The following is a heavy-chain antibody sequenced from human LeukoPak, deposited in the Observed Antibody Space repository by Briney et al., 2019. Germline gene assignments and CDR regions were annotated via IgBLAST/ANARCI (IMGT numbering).Heavy chain of an antibody. CDR2: IIPVLGVS. Sequence: GASVKVSCKASGGSFSSYVITWVRQAPGQGLEWMGRIIPVLGVSNFAQKFQGRVTITADKSTSTAYMELSSLRSEDTAVYYCAREGDLGTAGTGLDFDYWGQGTLVTVSS. CDR1: GGSFSSYV. D-gene: IGHD6-13*01. V-gene: IGHV1-69*04. CDR3: AREGDLGTAGTGLDFDY. J-gene: IGHJ4*02.